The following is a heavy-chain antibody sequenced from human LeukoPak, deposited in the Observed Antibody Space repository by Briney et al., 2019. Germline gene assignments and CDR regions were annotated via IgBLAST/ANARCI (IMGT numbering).Heavy chain of an antibody. Sequence: GGSLRLSCAASGFTVSSNYMSWVRQAPGKGLEWVSVIYSGGSTYYADSVKGRFTISRDNSKNTLYLQMNSLRAEDTAVYYCARLYYDFWSGSNWFDPWGQGTLVTVSS. CDR2: IYSGGST. V-gene: IGHV3-53*01. D-gene: IGHD3-3*01. J-gene: IGHJ5*02. CDR3: ARLYYDFWSGSNWFDP. CDR1: GFTVSSNY.